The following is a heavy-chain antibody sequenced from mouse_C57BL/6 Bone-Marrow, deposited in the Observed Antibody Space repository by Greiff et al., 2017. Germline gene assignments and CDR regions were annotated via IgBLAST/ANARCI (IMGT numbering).Heavy chain of an antibody. CDR1: GYTFTSYW. CDR2: IDPSDSYT. Sequence: QVQLQQPGAELVEPGASVKLSCKASGYTFTSYWMQWVKQRPGQGLEWIGEIDPSDSYTNYNQKFKGKATLTVDTSSSTAYMQLSSLTSEDSAVYYCGAVPFDYWGQGTTLTVSS. J-gene: IGHJ2*01. V-gene: IGHV1-50*01. CDR3: GAVPFDY.